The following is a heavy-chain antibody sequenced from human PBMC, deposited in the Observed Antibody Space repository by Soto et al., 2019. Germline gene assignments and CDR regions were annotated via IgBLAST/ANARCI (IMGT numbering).Heavy chain of an antibody. CDR3: ARLTFWSGYYPPGNYYYYMDV. CDR1: GGSISSYY. V-gene: IGHV4-59*01. CDR2: IYYSGST. J-gene: IGHJ6*03. D-gene: IGHD3-3*01. Sequence: QVQLQESGPGLVKPSETLSLTCTVSGGSISSYYWSWIRQPPGKGLEWIGYIYYSGSTNYNPSLKSRVTISVDTSKNQFSLKLSSVTAADTAVYYCARLTFWSGYYPPGNYYYYMDVWGKGTTVTVSS.